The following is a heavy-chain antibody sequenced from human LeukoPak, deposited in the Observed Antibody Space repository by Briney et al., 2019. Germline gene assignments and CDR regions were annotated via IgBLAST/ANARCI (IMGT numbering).Heavy chain of an antibody. CDR2: IYSDNT. Sequence: PGGSLRLSCTVSGFTVSSNSMSWVRQAPGKGLEWVSFIYSDNTHYSDSVKGRFTISRDNSKNTLYLQMNSLRAEDTAVYYCARDRSGYGDNWFDPWGQGTLVTVSS. CDR1: GFTVSSNS. V-gene: IGHV3-53*01. CDR3: ARDRSGYGDNWFDP. J-gene: IGHJ5*02. D-gene: IGHD5-12*01.